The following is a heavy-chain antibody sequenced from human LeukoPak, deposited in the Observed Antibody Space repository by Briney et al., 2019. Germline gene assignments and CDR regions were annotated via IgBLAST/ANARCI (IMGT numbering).Heavy chain of an antibody. V-gene: IGHV3-48*01. CDR2: ISSSSSTI. D-gene: IGHD3-16*01. J-gene: IGHJ4*02. CDR3: ARLFPPSLLLGGVDY. CDR1: GFTFSSYS. Sequence: PGGSLRLSCAASGFTFSSYSMNWVRQAPGKGLEWVSYISSSSSTIYYADSVKGRFTISRDNAKNSLYLQMNSLRAEDTAVYYCARLFPPSLLLGGVDYWGQGTLVTVSS.